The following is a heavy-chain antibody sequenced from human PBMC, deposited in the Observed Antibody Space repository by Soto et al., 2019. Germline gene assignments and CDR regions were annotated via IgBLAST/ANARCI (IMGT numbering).Heavy chain of an antibody. CDR1: GFTFSSYA. CDR3: ARDSGIPGQFWYFDI. Sequence: PGGSLRLSCAASGFTFSSYAMSWVRQAPGKGLEWVSAISGSGGSTYYADSVKGRFTISRDNSKNTLYLQMNSLRAEDTAMYYCARDSGIPGQFWYFDIWGRGTLVTVSS. CDR2: ISGSGGST. V-gene: IGHV3-23*01. J-gene: IGHJ2*01.